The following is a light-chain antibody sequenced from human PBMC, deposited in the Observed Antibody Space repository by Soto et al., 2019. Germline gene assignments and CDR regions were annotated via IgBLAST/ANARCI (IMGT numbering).Light chain of an antibody. CDR1: QSVRTN. CDR3: QQYNNWPRT. J-gene: IGKJ1*01. CDR2: GAS. V-gene: IGKV3D-15*01. Sequence: EVVLTQSPGTLSLSPGERATLSCRASQSVRTNYLAWYQQKRGQAPWLLIYGASTRATGIPARFSGSGSGTEFTLTISSLQSEDFAVYYCQQYNNWPRTFGQGTKVDIK.